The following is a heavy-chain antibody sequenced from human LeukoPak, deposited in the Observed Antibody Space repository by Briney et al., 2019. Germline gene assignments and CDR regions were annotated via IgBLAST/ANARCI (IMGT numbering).Heavy chain of an antibody. CDR3: ARADIVATTLDY. CDR2: IYHNGNT. CDR1: GGSISSSNW. Sequence: PSGTLSLTCAVSGGSISSSNWWTWVRQPPGKGLERIGEIYHNGNTSYNPSLKSRVTISVDKSKNQFSLKLSSVTAADTAVYYCARADIVATTLDYWGQGTLVTVSS. D-gene: IGHD5-12*01. J-gene: IGHJ4*02. V-gene: IGHV4-4*02.